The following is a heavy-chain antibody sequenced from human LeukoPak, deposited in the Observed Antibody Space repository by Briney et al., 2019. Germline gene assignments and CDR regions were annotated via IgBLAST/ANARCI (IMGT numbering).Heavy chain of an antibody. J-gene: IGHJ6*03. CDR2: IYYSGST. CDR3: AREGQLARFGYYYMDV. V-gene: IGHV4-59*01. Sequence: SETLSLTCTVSGGSISSYYWSWIRQPPGKGLEWIGYIYYSGSTNYNPSLKSRVTISVDTSKNQFSLKLSSVTAADTAVYYCAREGQLARFGYYYMDVWGKGTTVTVSS. CDR1: GGSISSYY. D-gene: IGHD6-6*01.